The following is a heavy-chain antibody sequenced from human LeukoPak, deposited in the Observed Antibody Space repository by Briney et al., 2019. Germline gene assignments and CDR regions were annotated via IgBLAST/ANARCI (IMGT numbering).Heavy chain of an antibody. J-gene: IGHJ4*02. CDR2: MNPNSGNT. V-gene: IGHV1-8*01. D-gene: IGHD3-3*01. CDR1: GYTFTSYD. CDR3: ARGRNEDFWSGYYKDY. Sequence: VASVKVSCKASGYTFTSYDINWVRQATGQGLEWMGWMNPNSGNTGYAQKFQGRVTMTRNTSISTAYMELSSLRSEDTAVYYCARGRNEDFWSGYYKDYWGQGTLVTVSS.